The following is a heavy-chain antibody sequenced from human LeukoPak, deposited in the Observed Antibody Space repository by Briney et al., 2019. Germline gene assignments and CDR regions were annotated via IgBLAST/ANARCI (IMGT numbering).Heavy chain of an antibody. J-gene: IGHJ4*02. V-gene: IGHV3-23*01. CDR2: ISGSGGST. Sequence: GGSLRLSCAASEITLSRYAMSWVRQAPGKGLEWVSAISGSGGSTYYADSVKGRFTISRDNSKNTLYLQMNSLRAEDTAIYYCARDNGIVAPSIPLDYWGQGTLVTVSS. D-gene: IGHD5-12*01. CDR3: ARDNGIVAPSIPLDY. CDR1: EITLSRYA.